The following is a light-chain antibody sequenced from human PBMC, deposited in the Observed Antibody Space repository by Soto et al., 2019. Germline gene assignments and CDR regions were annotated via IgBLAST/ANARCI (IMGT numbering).Light chain of an antibody. CDR1: QSVLYNSDNKNY. V-gene: IGKV4-1*01. CDR3: QQYFSAPNT. Sequence: DIVMTQSPDSLAVSLGERATLNCKSSQSVLYNSDNKNYLAWYQQKPRQPPKLLIYMASTRESGVPDRFSGSGSGIDFTLTISSLQAEDVAVYYCQQYFSAPNTFGQGTKLEIK. CDR2: MAS. J-gene: IGKJ2*01.